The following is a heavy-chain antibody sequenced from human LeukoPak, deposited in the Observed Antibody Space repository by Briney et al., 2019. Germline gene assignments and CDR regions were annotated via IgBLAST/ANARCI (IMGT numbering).Heavy chain of an antibody. CDR3: ARDRHKYYYDGSGYPPY. D-gene: IGHD3-22*01. CDR1: GFTFSSYS. V-gene: IGHV3-48*01. J-gene: IGHJ4*02. CDR2: ISSSSTTI. Sequence: GGSLRLSCAASGFTFSSYSMIWVRQAPGKGLEWVSYISSSSTTIYYADSVKGRFTISRDNAKNSLYLQMNSLRAEDTAVYYCARDRHKYYYDGSGYPPYWGQGTLVTVSS.